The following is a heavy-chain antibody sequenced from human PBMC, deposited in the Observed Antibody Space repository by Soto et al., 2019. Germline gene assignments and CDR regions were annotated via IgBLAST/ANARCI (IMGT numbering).Heavy chain of an antibody. Sequence: QVQLVQSGAEVKNPGASVKVSCKASGYTLTDYYIHWVRQAPGQGLEWMGWINPNSGGTNFAQKFRGCVTMTRDKSISTAYMELTSLKSDAPAVYYCTRVAYYGSGTYPEYYFDSWGQGTLVTGSS. CDR3: TRVAYYGSGTYPEYYFDS. CDR1: GYTLTDYY. CDR2: INPNSGGT. V-gene: IGHV1-2*04. D-gene: IGHD3-10*01. J-gene: IGHJ4*02.